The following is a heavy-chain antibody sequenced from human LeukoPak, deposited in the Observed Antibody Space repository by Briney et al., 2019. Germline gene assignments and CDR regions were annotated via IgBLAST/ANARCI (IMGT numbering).Heavy chain of an antibody. D-gene: IGHD5-24*01. CDR1: GGTFSSYA. V-gene: IGHV1-69*05. J-gene: IGHJ6*03. Sequence: GASVKVSCKASGGTFSSYAISWVRQAPGQGLKWMGGIFPIFGTANYAQKFQGRVTITTDESTSTAYMELSSLRSEDTAVYYCARDRDGYNYVAPYYYYMDVWGKGTTVTVSS. CDR2: IFPIFGTA. CDR3: ARDRDGYNYVAPYYYYMDV.